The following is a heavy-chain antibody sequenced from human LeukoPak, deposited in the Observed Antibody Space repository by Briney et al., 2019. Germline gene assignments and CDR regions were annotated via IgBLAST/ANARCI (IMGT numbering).Heavy chain of an antibody. Sequence: KPGGSLRLPCAASGFTFSSYSMNWVRQAPGKGLEWVSSISSSSSYIYYADSVKGRFTISRDNSKNTLYLQMNSLRAEDTAVYYCAKDIYPVRGAFDIWGQGTMVTVSS. J-gene: IGHJ3*02. D-gene: IGHD4-17*01. CDR1: GFTFSSYS. V-gene: IGHV3-21*01. CDR3: AKDIYPVRGAFDI. CDR2: ISSSSSYI.